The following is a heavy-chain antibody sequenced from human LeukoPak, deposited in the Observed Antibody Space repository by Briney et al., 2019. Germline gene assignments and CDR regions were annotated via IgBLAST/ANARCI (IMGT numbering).Heavy chain of an antibody. J-gene: IGHJ3*02. CDR2: IIPIFGTA. Sequence: SVKVSCKASGGSFSSYAISWLRQAPGQGLEWMGGIIPIFGTANYAQKFQGRVTITADKSTSTAYMGLSSLRSEDTAVYYCAREGGGARVKTGVTGHIQTDAFDIWGQGTMVTVSS. D-gene: IGHD7-27*01. CDR1: GGSFSSYA. V-gene: IGHV1-69*06. CDR3: AREGGGARVKTGVTGHIQTDAFDI.